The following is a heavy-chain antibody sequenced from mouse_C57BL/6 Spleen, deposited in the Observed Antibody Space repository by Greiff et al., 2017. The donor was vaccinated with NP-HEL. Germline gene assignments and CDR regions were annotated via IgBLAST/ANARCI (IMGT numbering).Heavy chain of an antibody. Sequence: VMLVESGAELVRPGASVKLSCKASGYTFTDYYINWVKQRPGQGLEWIARIYPGSGNTYYNEKFKGKATLTAEKSSSTAYMQLSSLTSEDSAVYFCARGNYYGSSYAWFAYWGQGTLVTVSA. J-gene: IGHJ3*01. CDR3: ARGNYYGSSYAWFAY. V-gene: IGHV1-76*01. CDR2: IYPGSGNT. CDR1: GYTFTDYY. D-gene: IGHD1-1*01.